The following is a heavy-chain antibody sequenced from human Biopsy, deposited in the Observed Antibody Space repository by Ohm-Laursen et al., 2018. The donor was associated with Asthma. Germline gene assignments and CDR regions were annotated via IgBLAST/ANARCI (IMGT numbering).Heavy chain of an antibody. D-gene: IGHD6-19*01. CDR3: ARCQVGYSSGWSLLLKKIYYAGMDV. CDR2: IMTVFGTT. J-gene: IGHJ6*02. Sequence: SVTVSCKAPGGTFSNFAISWVRQAPGQGLEWLGGIMTVFGTTNYAQKIQGRVTITADESTSTAYMEVTSLRSEDTAIYYCARCQVGYSSGWSLLLKKIYYAGMDVWGQGTAVTVSS. CDR1: GGTFSNFA. V-gene: IGHV1-69*13.